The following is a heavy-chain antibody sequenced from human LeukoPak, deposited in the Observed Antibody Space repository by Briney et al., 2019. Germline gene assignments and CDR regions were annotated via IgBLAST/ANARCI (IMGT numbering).Heavy chain of an antibody. CDR2: IIPIFGTA. V-gene: IGHV1-69*13. CDR1: GGTFSSYA. D-gene: IGHD1-14*01. Sequence: ASVTVSCTASGGTFSSYAISWVRQAPGQGLEWMGGIIPIFGTANYAQKFQGRVTITADESTSTAYMELSSLRSEDTAVYYCASRIPRGNWFDPWGQGTLVTVSS. CDR3: ASRIPRGNWFDP. J-gene: IGHJ5*02.